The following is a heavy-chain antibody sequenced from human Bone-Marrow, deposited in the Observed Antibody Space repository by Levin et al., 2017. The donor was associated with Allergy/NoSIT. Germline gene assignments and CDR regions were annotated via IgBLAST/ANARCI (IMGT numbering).Heavy chain of an antibody. Sequence: SGESLKISCKASGDTFTGNYFHWVRQAPGQGLDWMGWINPNTGGSWSAQKFQGRLTMTRDTSVSTLYMELSRLTSDDTALYYCLIGAATRDWFWGQGTWLTVSS. CDR3: LIGAATRDWF. V-gene: IGHV1-2*02. CDR2: INPNTGGS. J-gene: IGHJ4*02. CDR1: GDTFTGNY. D-gene: IGHD2-15*01.